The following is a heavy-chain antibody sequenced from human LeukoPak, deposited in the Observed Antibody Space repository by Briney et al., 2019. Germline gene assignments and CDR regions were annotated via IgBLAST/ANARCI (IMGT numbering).Heavy chain of an antibody. CDR2: ITPIFGTP. CDR3: ARRLQSGGYYYYSIDV. D-gene: IGHD2-21*02. Sequence: ASVKVSCKASGYTFTSYYMHWVRQAPGQGLEWLGGITPIFGTPSYAQKFKGRVTITADESTNTGYMELSSLRSEDTAVYYCARRLQSGGYYYYSIDVWGPGTTVAVSS. V-gene: IGHV1-46*01. J-gene: IGHJ6*02. CDR1: GYTFTSYY.